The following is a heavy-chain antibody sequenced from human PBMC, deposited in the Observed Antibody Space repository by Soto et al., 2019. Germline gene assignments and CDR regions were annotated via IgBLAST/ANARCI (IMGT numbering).Heavy chain of an antibody. V-gene: IGHV2-5*02. Sequence: QITLKESGPTLVKPTETLTLTCTFSGFSLSTSGVGVGWIRQPPGKALEWLALIYWDNDERYSPSLKSRVTIIKDTSKNEVVLAMTHMDPVATGTYHRAHKADRRAALDVWGQGTAVTVSS. J-gene: IGHJ6*02. CDR3: AHKADRRAALDV. CDR1: GFSLSTSGVG. CDR2: IYWDNDE.